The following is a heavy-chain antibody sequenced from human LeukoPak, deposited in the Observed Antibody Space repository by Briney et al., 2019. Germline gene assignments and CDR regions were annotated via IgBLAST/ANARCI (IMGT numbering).Heavy chain of an antibody. J-gene: IGHJ4*02. D-gene: IGHD2-2*01. Sequence: SETLTLTCTVSGDSSSSANYYWGWVRQPPGKGLEWIESIYFSGSTYYNPSLKSRVTISVETSKVQFSLKLSSVTAADTAVYYCARDSCSSTSCRKKFDNWGQGTLVTVSS. CDR2: IYFSGST. CDR1: GDSSSSANYY. CDR3: ARDSCSSTSCRKKFDN. V-gene: IGHV4-39*07.